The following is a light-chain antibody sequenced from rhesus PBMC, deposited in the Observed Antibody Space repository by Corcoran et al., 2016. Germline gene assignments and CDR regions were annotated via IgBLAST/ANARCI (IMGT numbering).Light chain of an antibody. CDR3: HQHHSYPLT. J-gene: IGKJ4*01. CDR2: DAS. V-gene: IGKV1-33*01. CDR1: HGNTNH. Sequence: DIQMTQAPSSQSASAVDTVTITCQASHGNTNHFDWYQQKPGKAPKLLIYDASSLQSGVPSRFRGRGSETKFTLSLVRQYADDFAAYHYHQHHSYPLTFGAETKV.